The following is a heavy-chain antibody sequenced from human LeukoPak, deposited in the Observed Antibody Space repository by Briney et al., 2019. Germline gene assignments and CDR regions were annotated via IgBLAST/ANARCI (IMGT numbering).Heavy chain of an antibody. Sequence: GGSLRLSCAASGFTFSSYGMHWVRQAPGKGLEWVAVIWYDGSNKYYADSVKGRFTISRDNSKNTLYLQMNSLRAEDTAVYYCARDAANYYYDSSGPHFGYWGQGTLVTVSS. J-gene: IGHJ4*02. D-gene: IGHD3-22*01. CDR2: IWYDGSNK. V-gene: IGHV3-33*01. CDR3: ARDAANYYYDSSGPHFGY. CDR1: GFTFSSYG.